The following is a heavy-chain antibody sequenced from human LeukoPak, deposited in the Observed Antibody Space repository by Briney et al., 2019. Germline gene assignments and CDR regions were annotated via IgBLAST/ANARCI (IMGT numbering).Heavy chain of an antibody. J-gene: IGHJ2*01. CDR1: GGSFSGYY. CDR3: ARFLAYCGGDCSNWYFDL. V-gene: IGHV4-34*01. D-gene: IGHD2-21*02. Sequence: PSETLSLTCAVYGGSFSGYYWSWIRQPPGKGLEWIGEINHSGRTNYNPSLKSRVTISVDTSKNQFSLKLRFVTAADTAVYYCARFLAYCGGDCSNWYFDLWGRGTLVTVSS. CDR2: INHSGRT.